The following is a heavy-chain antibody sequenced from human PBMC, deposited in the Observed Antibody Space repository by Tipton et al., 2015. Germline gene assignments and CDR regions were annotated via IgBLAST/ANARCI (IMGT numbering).Heavy chain of an antibody. CDR3: ARDSFGYYSFDS. V-gene: IGHV4-61*01. Sequence: TLSLTCAVSAYSISSDYYWGWIRQPPGKGLEWIGYISYTETSHYNASLKSRVTISVHTSKNQFSLKLISVAAADTAVYHCARDSFGYYSFDSWGPGTLVTVSS. J-gene: IGHJ4*02. D-gene: IGHD5-18*01. CDR2: ISYTETS. CDR1: AYSISSDYY.